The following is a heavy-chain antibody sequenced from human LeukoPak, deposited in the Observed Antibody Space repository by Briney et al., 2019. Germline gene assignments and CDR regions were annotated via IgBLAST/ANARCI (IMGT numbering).Heavy chain of an antibody. D-gene: IGHD3-10*01. V-gene: IGHV3-21*01. CDR2: ISISSNYI. Sequence: PGGSLRLSCAASGFTFSRYSMNWVRQAPGKGLEWVSSISISSNYIYYADSVKGRFTISRDNAKNSLYLQVNSLRAEDTAVYYCAKDMGPHPRNAFDIWGQGTMVTVSS. J-gene: IGHJ3*02. CDR1: GFTFSRYS. CDR3: AKDMGPHPRNAFDI.